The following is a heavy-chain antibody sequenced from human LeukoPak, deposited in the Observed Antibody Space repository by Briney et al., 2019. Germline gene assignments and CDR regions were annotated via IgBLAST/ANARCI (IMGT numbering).Heavy chain of an antibody. Sequence: GGSLRLSCAASGFTFSSYGMHWVRQAPGKGLEWVAVISYDGSNKYYAVSVKGRFTISRDNSKNTLYLQMNSLRAEDTAVYYCARVVRQQVDYWGQGTLVTVSS. J-gene: IGHJ4*02. CDR1: GFTFSSYG. V-gene: IGHV3-30*19. D-gene: IGHD6-13*01. CDR3: ARVVRQQVDY. CDR2: ISYDGSNK.